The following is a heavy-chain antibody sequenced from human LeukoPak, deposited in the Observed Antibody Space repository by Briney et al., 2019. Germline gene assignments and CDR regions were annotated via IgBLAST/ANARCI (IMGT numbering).Heavy chain of an antibody. J-gene: IGHJ4*02. CDR3: TTDGYSVAATLDY. CDR2: MKSKPDGGTT. CDR1: GFTFSDYY. V-gene: IGHV3-15*01. D-gene: IGHD6-19*01. Sequence: PGGSLRLSCAASGFTFSDYYMSWIRQAPGKGLEWVGRMKSKPDGGTTDYAAPVKGRFTLSRDDSKNTVYLQMNSLKTEDAAVYYCTTDGYSVAATLDYWGQGTLVTVSS.